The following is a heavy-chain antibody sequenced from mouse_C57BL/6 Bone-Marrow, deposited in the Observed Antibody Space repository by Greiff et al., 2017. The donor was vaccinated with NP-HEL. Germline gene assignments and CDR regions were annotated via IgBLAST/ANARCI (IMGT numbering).Heavy chain of an antibody. V-gene: IGHV1-55*01. CDR1: GYTFTSYS. CDR3: ARDYGNRGV. Sequence: QVQLQQPGAELVKPGASVKMSCKASGYTFTSYSITWVNQRPRQGLEWIADIYPGSGSTTYNEKFKSKATLTVDTPSSTAYMQLSSLTSEDSAVYYCARDYGNRGVWGTGTTVTVSS. D-gene: IGHD2-1*01. CDR2: IYPGSGST. J-gene: IGHJ1*03.